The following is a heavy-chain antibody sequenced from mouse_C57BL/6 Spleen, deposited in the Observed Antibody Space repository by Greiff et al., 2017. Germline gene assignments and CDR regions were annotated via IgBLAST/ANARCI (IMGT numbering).Heavy chain of an antibody. V-gene: IGHV1-18*01. CDR3: AREDIYYDYEGTLFAY. J-gene: IGHJ3*01. D-gene: IGHD2-4*01. Sequence: VQLQQSGPELVKPGASVKIPCKASGYTFTDYNMDWVKQSHGKSLEWIGDINPNNGGTIYNQKFKGKATLTVDQSSSTAYIELRSLTSEDTAVYYCAREDIYYDYEGTLFAYWGQGTLVTVSA. CDR1: GYTFTDYN. CDR2: INPNNGGT.